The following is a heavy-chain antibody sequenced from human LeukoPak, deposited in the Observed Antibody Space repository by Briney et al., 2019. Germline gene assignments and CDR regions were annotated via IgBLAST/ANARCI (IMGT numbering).Heavy chain of an antibody. CDR2: INTDGSST. V-gene: IGHV3-74*01. D-gene: IGHD3-10*01. CDR1: GFSFSSYW. Sequence: PGGSLRLSCAASGFSFSSYWMHWVRQAPGKGLLWVSNINTDGSSTYYADSVKGRFTISRDNAKNTLYLQMNSLRAEDTAVYYCAREQYSSGKSLDYWGQGKLVTVSS. CDR3: AREQYSSGKSLDY. J-gene: IGHJ4*02.